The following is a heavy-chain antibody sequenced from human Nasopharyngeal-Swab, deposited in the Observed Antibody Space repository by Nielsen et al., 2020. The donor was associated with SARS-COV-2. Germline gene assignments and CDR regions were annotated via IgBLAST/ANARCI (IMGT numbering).Heavy chain of an antibody. J-gene: IGHJ6*02. CDR2: IDPSDSYT. V-gene: IGHV5-10-1*01. CDR1: GYSFTSYW. D-gene: IGHD3-22*01. Sequence: GESLKISCKGSGYSFTSYWISWVRQMPGKGLEWMRRIDPSDSYTNYSPSFQGHVTISADKSISTAYLQWSSLKASDTAMYYCARFLDSSGYYWGSYYYYGMDVWGQGTTVTVSS. CDR3: ARFLDSSGYYWGSYYYYGMDV.